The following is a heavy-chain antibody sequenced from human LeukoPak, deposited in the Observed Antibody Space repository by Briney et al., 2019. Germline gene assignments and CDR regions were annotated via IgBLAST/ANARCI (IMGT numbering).Heavy chain of an antibody. CDR3: AKDDNYIRFLS. J-gene: IGHJ5*02. V-gene: IGHV3-23*01. CDR1: GFTFSSYG. D-gene: IGHD3-16*01. Sequence: PGRSLRLSCAASGFTFSSYGMHWVRQAPGKGPEWVSGITGSGGNRYYADSVKGRFTISRDNSKNTLYLQMNSLRAEATAVYYCAKDDNYIRFLSWGQGTLVTVSS. CDR2: ITGSGGNR.